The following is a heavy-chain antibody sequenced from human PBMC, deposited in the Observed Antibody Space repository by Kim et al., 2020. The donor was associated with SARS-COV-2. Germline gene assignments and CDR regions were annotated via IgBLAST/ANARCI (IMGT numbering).Heavy chain of an antibody. CDR1: GGSISSSSYY. CDR2: IYYSGST. D-gene: IGHD3-22*01. V-gene: IGHV4-39*01. J-gene: IGHJ4*02. CDR3: ARQTRDSSGYPYYFDY. Sequence: SETLSLTCTVSGGSISSSSYYWGWIRQPPAKGLEWIGSIYYSGSTYYNPSLKSRVTISVDTSKNQFSLKLSSVTAADTAVYCCARQTRDSSGYPYYFDYWGQGSLVTGSS.